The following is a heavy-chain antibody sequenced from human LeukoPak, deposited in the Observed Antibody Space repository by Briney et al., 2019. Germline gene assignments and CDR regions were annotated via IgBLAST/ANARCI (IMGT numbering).Heavy chain of an antibody. V-gene: IGHV1-2*02. D-gene: IGHD1-26*01. J-gene: IGHJ3*02. CDR1: GYTFTGYY. Sequence: GASVKVSCKASGYTFTGYYMHWVRQAPGQGLEWMGWINPNSGGTNYAQKFQGMVTMTRDTSISTAYMELSRLRSDDTAVYYCARVSGSYPDDAFDIWGQGTMVTVSS. CDR2: INPNSGGT. CDR3: ARVSGSYPDDAFDI.